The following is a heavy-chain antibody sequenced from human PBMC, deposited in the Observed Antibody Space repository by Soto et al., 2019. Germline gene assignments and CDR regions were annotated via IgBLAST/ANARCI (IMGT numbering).Heavy chain of an antibody. CDR2: ISAFNGNT. Sequence: ASVKVSCKASGYTFTSYGFRWVRQAPGQGLEWMGWISAFNGNTNYAQKFQGRVTMTTDTSTTSAYMELRGLRSDDTAVYYCARDPLCFGDSYGMDVWGQGTTVTVSS. V-gene: IGHV1-18*01. CDR3: ARDPLCFGDSYGMDV. CDR1: GYTFTSYG. J-gene: IGHJ6*02. D-gene: IGHD3-10*01.